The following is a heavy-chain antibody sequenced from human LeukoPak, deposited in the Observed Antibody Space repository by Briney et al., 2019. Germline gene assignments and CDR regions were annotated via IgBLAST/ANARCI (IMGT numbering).Heavy chain of an antibody. CDR3: ARAYSNTDGFDI. CDR1: GYTFTSYF. CDR2: ISPISGST. V-gene: IGHV1-46*01. D-gene: IGHD4-11*01. J-gene: IGHJ3*02. Sequence: GASVKVSCKAFGYTFTSYFMHWVRQAPGQGLEWMGIISPISGSTTYAQKSQGRVTVTRDTSTSTVYVELSSLRSEDTALYYCARAYSNTDGFDIWGQGTMVTVSS.